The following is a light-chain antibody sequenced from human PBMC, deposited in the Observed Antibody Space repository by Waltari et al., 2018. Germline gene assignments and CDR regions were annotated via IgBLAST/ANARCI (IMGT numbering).Light chain of an antibody. Sequence: DIQMTQSPSSLSASVGARVPITCRASQSISSYLNWYQQKPGKAPKLLIYAASSLQSGVPSRFSGSGSGTDFTLTISSLQPEDFATYYCQQSYSTPRTFGQGTKLEIK. CDR1: QSISSY. V-gene: IGKV1-39*01. CDR2: AAS. CDR3: QQSYSTPRT. J-gene: IGKJ2*01.